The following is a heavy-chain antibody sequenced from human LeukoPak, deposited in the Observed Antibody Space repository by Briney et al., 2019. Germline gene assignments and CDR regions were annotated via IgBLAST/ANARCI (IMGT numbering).Heavy chain of an antibody. CDR2: IHQGGSMK. D-gene: IGHD1-7*01. Sequence: GGSLRLSCAASGFTFSSFWMSWVRQTPGKGLEWVANIHQGGSMKHYIDSVKGRFTISRDNVDSSLYLQMNSLRVEDTAVYYCARDDWNYYYFDYWGQGTLVTVSS. V-gene: IGHV3-7*01. CDR1: GFTFSSFW. CDR3: ARDDWNYYYFDY. J-gene: IGHJ4*02.